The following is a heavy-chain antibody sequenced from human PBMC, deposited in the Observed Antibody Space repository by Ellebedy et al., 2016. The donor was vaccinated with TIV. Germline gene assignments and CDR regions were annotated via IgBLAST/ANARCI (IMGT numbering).Heavy chain of an antibody. CDR1: GGSINRSSYY. V-gene: IGHV4-39*07. D-gene: IGHD3-10*01. Sequence: MPSETLSLTCTVSGGSINRSSYYWGWIRQPPGKGLEWIGKIYYSGNTYYNPSLKSRVTISVDTSKNQFSLRLTSVTAADTAVYYCARDDPSGWLDPWGQGTLVTVSS. CDR2: IYYSGNT. J-gene: IGHJ5*02. CDR3: ARDDPSGWLDP.